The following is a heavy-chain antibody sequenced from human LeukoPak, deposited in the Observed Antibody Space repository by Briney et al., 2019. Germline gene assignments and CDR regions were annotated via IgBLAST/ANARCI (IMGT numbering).Heavy chain of an antibody. CDR2: IYYSGST. D-gene: IGHD5-18*01. V-gene: IGHV4-59*01. CDR3: AREGGYSYAYYYYYYMDV. J-gene: IGHJ6*03. CDR1: GGSISSYY. Sequence: PPETLSLTRTVSGGSISSYYWSWIRQPPGKGLEWIGYIYYSGSTNYNPSLKSRVTISVDTSKNQFSLKLSSVTAADTAVYYCAREGGYSYAYYYYYYMDVWGKGTTVTVSS.